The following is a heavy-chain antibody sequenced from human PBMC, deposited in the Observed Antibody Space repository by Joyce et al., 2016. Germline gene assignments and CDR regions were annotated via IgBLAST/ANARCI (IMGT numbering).Heavy chain of an antibody. CDR3: VRGISARPGGPNWFDP. CDR2: IKTDGSST. CDR1: GFSFSGYW. D-gene: IGHD6-6*01. Sequence: EVQLVESGGGLVQPGGSLRLSCAASGFSFSGYWIHWVRQAPGKGLVCVARIKTDGSSTRFADSVKGRFTISRDNAKNTLYLQMNSLRAEDTAVYYCVRGISARPGGPNWFDPWGQGTLVTVSS. V-gene: IGHV3-74*01. J-gene: IGHJ5*02.